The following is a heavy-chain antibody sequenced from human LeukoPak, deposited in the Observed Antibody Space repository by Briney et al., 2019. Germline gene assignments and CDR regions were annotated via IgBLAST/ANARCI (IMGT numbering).Heavy chain of an antibody. J-gene: IGHJ4*02. Sequence: SETLSLTCTVSGCSISSYYWSWIRQPPGKGLEWIGYIYYSGSTNYNPSPKSRGTISVDTSKNQFSLKLSSVTAADTAVYYCARGGAYGYSGSYYGYFDSWGQGTLVTVSS. V-gene: IGHV4-59*01. CDR3: ARGGAYGYSGSYYGYFDS. D-gene: IGHD1-26*01. CDR2: IYYSGST. CDR1: GCSISSYY.